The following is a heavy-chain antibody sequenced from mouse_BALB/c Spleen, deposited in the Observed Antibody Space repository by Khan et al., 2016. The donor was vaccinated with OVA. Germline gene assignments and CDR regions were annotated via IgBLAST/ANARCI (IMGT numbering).Heavy chain of an antibody. J-gene: IGHJ3*01. CDR1: GYTFTSYW. Sequence: VQLQQSGTVLARPGPSVKMSCTASGYTFTSYWMHWVKQRPGQGLEWIGAISPGNSDTNYNQKFRGKAKLTAVTSTSTAFMELSSLTNEDSAVYYCTRWGYWFAYWGQGTLVTVSA. V-gene: IGHV1-5*01. CDR3: TRWGYWFAY. CDR2: ISPGNSDT. D-gene: IGHD3-1*01.